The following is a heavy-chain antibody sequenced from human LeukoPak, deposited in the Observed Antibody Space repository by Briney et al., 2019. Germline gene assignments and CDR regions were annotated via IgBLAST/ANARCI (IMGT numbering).Heavy chain of an antibody. D-gene: IGHD2-2*01. CDR2: IIPIFGTA. V-gene: IGHV1-69*01. CDR3: ARDRGYCSSTSCYFGSYYYYMDV. J-gene: IGHJ6*03. CDR1: GGTFSSYA. Sequence: SVKVSCKASGGTFSSYAISWVRQAPGQGLEWMGGIIPIFGTANYAQKFQGRVTITADESTSTAYMELSSLRSEDTAVYYCARDRGYCSSTSCYFGSYYYYMDVWGKGTTVTVSS.